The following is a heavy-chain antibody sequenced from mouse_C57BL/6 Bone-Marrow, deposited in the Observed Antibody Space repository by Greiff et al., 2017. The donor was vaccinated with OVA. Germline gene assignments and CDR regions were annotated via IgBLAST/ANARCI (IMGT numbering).Heavy chain of an antibody. V-gene: IGHV5-6*02. CDR3: ARPPYYDYERALFAY. D-gene: IGHD2-4*01. J-gene: IGHJ3*01. Sequence: DVKLVESGGDLVKPGGSLKLSCAASGFTFSSYGMSWVRQTPDKRLEWVATISSGGSYTYYPDSVKGRFTISRDNAKNTLYLQMSSLKSEDTAMYYCARPPYYDYERALFAYWGQGTLVTVSA. CDR1: GFTFSSYG. CDR2: ISSGGSYT.